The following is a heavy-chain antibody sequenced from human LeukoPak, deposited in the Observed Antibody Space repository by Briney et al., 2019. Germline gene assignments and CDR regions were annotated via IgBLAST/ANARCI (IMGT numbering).Heavy chain of an antibody. J-gene: IGHJ4*02. D-gene: IGHD6-6*01. CDR2: IYYSGST. V-gene: IGHV4-59*08. CDR3: ARRDSSSSFDY. Sequence: SETLSLTCTVSGGSLSSYYWRWVRQPPGKGLEWIGYIYYSGSTNYNPSLKSRVTISVDTSKNQFSLKLSSVTAADTAVYYCARRDSSSSFDYWGQGTLVTVSS. CDR1: GGSLSSYY.